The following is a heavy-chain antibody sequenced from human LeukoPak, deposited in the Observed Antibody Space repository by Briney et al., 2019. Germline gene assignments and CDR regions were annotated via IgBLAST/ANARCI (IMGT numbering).Heavy chain of an antibody. D-gene: IGHD2-21*01. J-gene: IGHJ6*03. CDR1: QFTFSRFA. CDR2: LSGSGTAT. Sequence: QPGGSLRLSCEASQFTFSRFAMSWIRQAPGTGLEWVSTLSGSGTATYYADSVKGRFTTSRDNSKDTLYLQMDNLRADDTAVYYCAKHLGRHSFLFYYMDVWGTGTSVIVSS. CDR3: AKHLGRHSFLFYYMDV. V-gene: IGHV3-23*01.